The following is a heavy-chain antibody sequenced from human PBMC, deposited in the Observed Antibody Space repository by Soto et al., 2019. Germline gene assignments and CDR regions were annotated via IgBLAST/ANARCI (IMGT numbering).Heavy chain of an antibody. Sequence: KVSCKASGYTFTSYGISWVRQAPGQGLEWMGWISAYNGNTNYAQKLQGRVTMTTDTSTSTAYMELRSLRSDDTAVYYCAREIAVAGTGPDYYYGMDVWGQGTTVTVSS. D-gene: IGHD6-19*01. J-gene: IGHJ6*02. V-gene: IGHV1-18*01. CDR1: GYTFTSYG. CDR3: AREIAVAGTGPDYYYGMDV. CDR2: ISAYNGNT.